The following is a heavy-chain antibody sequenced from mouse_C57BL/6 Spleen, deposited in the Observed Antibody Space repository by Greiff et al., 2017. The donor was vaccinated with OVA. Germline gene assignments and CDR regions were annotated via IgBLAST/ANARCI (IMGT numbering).Heavy chain of an antibody. Sequence: VQLQQSGPELVKPGASVKISCKASGYAFSSSWMNWVKQRPGKGLEWIGRIYPGDGDTNYNGKFKGKATLTAAKSSSTAYMQLSSLTSEDSAVYYCARMITTGGDGCFDDWGKGTTVTVSA. V-gene: IGHV1-82*01. CDR1: GYAFSSSW. J-gene: IGHJ1*03. D-gene: IGHD1-1*01. CDR3: ARMITTGGDGCFDD. CDR2: IYPGDGDT.